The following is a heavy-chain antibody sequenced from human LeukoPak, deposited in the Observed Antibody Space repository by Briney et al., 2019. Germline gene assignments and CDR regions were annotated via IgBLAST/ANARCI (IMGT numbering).Heavy chain of an antibody. J-gene: IGHJ2*01. V-gene: IGHV4-39*01. Sequence: PSETLSLTCTVSGGSISSSNYYWGWIRQPPGKGLEWIGSIYYIGSTYYNPSLESRVTISVDTSKNQFSLRLSSVTAADTAVYYCARHLKLTGYWYFDLWGRGTLVTVSS. CDR1: GGSISSSNYY. CDR3: ARHLKLTGYWYFDL. CDR2: IYYIGST. D-gene: IGHD1-20*01.